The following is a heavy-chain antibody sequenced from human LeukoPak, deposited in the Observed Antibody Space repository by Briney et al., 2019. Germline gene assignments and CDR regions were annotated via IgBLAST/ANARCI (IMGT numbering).Heavy chain of an antibody. CDR3: AKDEGVGYSSFY. J-gene: IGHJ4*02. V-gene: IGHV3-23*01. D-gene: IGHD6-6*01. Sequence: GGSLRLSCAASGFTFSSYAMSWVRRAPGKGLEWVSGISGSGASTYYADSVKGRFTISRDNSKNTLYLQVNSLRAEDTAVYYCAKDEGVGYSSFYWGQGTVVTVPS. CDR1: GFTFSSYA. CDR2: ISGSGAST.